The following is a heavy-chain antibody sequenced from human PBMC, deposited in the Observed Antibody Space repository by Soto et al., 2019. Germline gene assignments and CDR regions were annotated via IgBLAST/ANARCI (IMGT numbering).Heavy chain of an antibody. CDR2: ISSSSSTI. V-gene: IGHV3-48*01. CDR3: ARVGAPYYYYYMDV. CDR1: GFTFSSYS. Sequence: GGSLRLSCAASGFTFSSYSMNWVRQAPGKGLEWVSYISSSSSTIYYADSVKGRFTISRDNAKNSLYLQMNSLRVEDTAVYYCARVGAPYYYYYMDVWGKGTTVTVSS. D-gene: IGHD3-16*01. J-gene: IGHJ6*03.